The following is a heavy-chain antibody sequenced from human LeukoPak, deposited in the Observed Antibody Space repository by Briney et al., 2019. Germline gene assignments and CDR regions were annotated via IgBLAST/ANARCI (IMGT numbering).Heavy chain of an antibody. CDR1: GYSISSGYY. D-gene: IGHD1-26*01. J-gene: IGHJ5*02. CDR3: ARLLMGATKADP. CDR2: IYHSGST. Sequence: PSETLSLTCAASGYSISSGYYWGWIRQPPGKGLEWIGSIYHSGSTYYNPSLKSRVTISVDTSKNQFSLKLSSVTAADTAVYYCARLLMGATKADPWVKGTLVTVSS. V-gene: IGHV4-38-2*01.